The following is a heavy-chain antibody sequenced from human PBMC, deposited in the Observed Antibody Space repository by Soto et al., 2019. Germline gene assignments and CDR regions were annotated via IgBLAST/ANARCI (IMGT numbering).Heavy chain of an antibody. CDR1: GYSFTSYW. Sequence: PGESLKISCKGSGYSFTSYWIGWVRQMPGKGLEWMGIIYPGDSDTRYSPSFQGQVTISADKSISTAYLQWSSLKASDTAMYYCARRQGIAATSPLLKYYFVYWGQGALVTVFS. D-gene: IGHD6-13*01. CDR3: ARRQGIAATSPLLKYYFVY. CDR2: IYPGDSDT. J-gene: IGHJ4*02. V-gene: IGHV5-51*01.